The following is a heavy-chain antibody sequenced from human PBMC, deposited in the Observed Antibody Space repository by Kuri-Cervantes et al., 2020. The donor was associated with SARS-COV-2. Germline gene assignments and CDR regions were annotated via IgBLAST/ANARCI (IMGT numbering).Heavy chain of an antibody. J-gene: IGHJ4*02. Sequence: SVKVSCRAPGGTFSSYAISWVRQAPGQGLEWMGGIIPIFGTANYAQKFQGRVTITTDESTSTAYMELSSLRSEDTAVYYCASGRYYDFWSGYYPFDYWGQGTLVTVSS. CDR1: GGTFSSYA. CDR3: ASGRYYDFWSGYYPFDY. D-gene: IGHD3-3*01. CDR2: IIPIFGTA. V-gene: IGHV1-69*05.